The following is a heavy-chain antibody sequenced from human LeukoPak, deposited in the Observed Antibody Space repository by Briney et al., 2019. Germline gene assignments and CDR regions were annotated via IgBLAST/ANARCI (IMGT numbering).Heavy chain of an antibody. Sequence: GRSLRLSCAASGFTFSTYAIHWVRQVPGKGLEWVAVISHDGNNEYYADSVKGRFTISRDSSKNMVYLQMNSLRAGDTAMYYCARDAYSRWVDYWGQGTLVTVSS. CDR3: ARDAYSRWVDY. D-gene: IGHD3-22*01. V-gene: IGHV3-30-3*01. J-gene: IGHJ4*02. CDR2: ISHDGNNE. CDR1: GFTFSTYA.